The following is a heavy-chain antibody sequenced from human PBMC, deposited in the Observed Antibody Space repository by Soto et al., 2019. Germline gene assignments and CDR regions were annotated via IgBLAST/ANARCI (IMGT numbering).Heavy chain of an antibody. CDR1: GDSVSSNSAA. J-gene: IGHJ6*02. CDR3: ARELRSSRDSGMDV. Sequence: SLTLSLTCVISGDSVSSNSAAWNWGRQSPSRGLEWLGRTYYRSKWYNDYAVSVKSRLTINPDTSKNQFSLQLNSVTPEDTAVYYCARELRSSRDSGMDVWGQGTTVTVYS. CDR2: TYYRSKWYN. V-gene: IGHV6-1*01. D-gene: IGHD6-13*01.